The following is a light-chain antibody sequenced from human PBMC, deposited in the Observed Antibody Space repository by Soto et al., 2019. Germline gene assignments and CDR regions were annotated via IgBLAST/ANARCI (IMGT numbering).Light chain of an antibody. Sequence: QSALTQPASVSGSSGQSITVSCTGSRSDVGAYRYVSWFQQHPGRAPQLIIYEVSNRPSGVSDRFSGSKSGNTASLTISGLKAEDEADYHCSSYTTTTAWVFGGGTKLTVL. CDR3: SSYTTTTAWV. V-gene: IGLV2-14*01. CDR1: RSDVGAYRY. J-gene: IGLJ3*02. CDR2: EVS.